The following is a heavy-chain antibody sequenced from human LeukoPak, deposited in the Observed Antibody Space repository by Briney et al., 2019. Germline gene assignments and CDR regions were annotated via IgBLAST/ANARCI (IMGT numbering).Heavy chain of an antibody. V-gene: IGHV3-74*01. Sequence: GGSLRLSCATSGFTFSSYWMHWVRQAPGKGLVWVSRIKTDGSNTNYADSVKGRFTISRDNAKNTLYLQMNSLRAEDTAVYYCAREVTYGSGSYRAFDIWGQGTMVTVSS. CDR2: IKTDGSNT. D-gene: IGHD3-10*01. CDR3: AREVTYGSGSYRAFDI. CDR1: GFTFSSYW. J-gene: IGHJ3*02.